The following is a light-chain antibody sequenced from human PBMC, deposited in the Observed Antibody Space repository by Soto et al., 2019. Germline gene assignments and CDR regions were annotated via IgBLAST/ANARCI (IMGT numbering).Light chain of an antibody. J-gene: IGKJ1*01. V-gene: IGKV1-39*01. CDR1: QSVRSY. CDR3: QQTYSAPPWT. Sequence: DIQVTQSPSALSASVGDTITITCRVSQSVRSYLNWYQQKPGKAPDLLIYTTTSLQSEVPSRFSGSGSETHFTLTITSLQPEDFATYFCQQTYSAPPWTFGPGTKVDI. CDR2: TTT.